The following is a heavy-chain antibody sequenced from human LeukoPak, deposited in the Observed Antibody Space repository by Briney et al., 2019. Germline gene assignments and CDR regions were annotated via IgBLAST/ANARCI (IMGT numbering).Heavy chain of an antibody. CDR2: ISSSSSTI. Sequence: PGGSLRLSCAASGFTFSSYSMNWVRQAPGKGLEWVSYISSSSSTIYYADSVKGRFTISRDNAKNSLYLQMNSLRAEDTAVYYCARDLVPAIAVAGSGYWGQGTLVTVSS. V-gene: IGHV3-48*01. D-gene: IGHD6-19*01. CDR1: GFTFSSYS. CDR3: ARDLVPAIAVAGSGY. J-gene: IGHJ4*02.